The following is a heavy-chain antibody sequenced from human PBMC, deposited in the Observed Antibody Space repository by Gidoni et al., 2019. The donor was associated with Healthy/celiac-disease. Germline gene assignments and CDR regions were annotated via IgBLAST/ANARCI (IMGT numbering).Heavy chain of an antibody. CDR3: AREARIAVAGGVDY. Sequence: QVQLVESGGGVVQPGTSLRLSCAASGFTFSSYGMHWVRQAPGKGLEWVAVIWYDGSNKYYADSVKGRFTISRDNSKNTLYLQMNSLRAEDTAVYYCAREARIAVAGGVDYWGQGTLVTVSS. V-gene: IGHV3-33*01. CDR2: IWYDGSNK. CDR1: GFTFSSYG. J-gene: IGHJ4*02. D-gene: IGHD6-19*01.